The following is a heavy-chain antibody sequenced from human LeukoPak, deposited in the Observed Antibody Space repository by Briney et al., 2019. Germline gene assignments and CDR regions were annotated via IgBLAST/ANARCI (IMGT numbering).Heavy chain of an antibody. V-gene: IGHV3-66*01. CDR3: ARVDGGHDAFDI. J-gene: IGHJ3*02. D-gene: IGHD4-23*01. CDR1: GSTVSSNY. Sequence: GGSLRLSCAASGSTVSSNYMSWVRQAPGKGLEWVSVIYSGGSTYYADSVKGRFTISRDNSKNTLYLQMNSLRAEDTAVYYCARVDGGHDAFDIWGQGTMVTVSS. CDR2: IYSGGST.